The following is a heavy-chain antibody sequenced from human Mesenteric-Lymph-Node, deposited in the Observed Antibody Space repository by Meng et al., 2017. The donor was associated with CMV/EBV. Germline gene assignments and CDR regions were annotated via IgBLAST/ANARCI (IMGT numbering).Heavy chain of an antibody. Sequence: SLACAVYGGSFSGYYWRWIRQPPGKGLEWVGEINYDGTTNYNPSLKSRVSMSLDTSKNQLSLRLRSLTAADTAVYYCARGPSGRGGSWGQGTLVTVSS. J-gene: IGHJ5*02. D-gene: IGHD6-25*01. V-gene: IGHV4-34*01. CDR1: GGSFSGYY. CDR2: INYDGTT. CDR3: ARGPSGRGGS.